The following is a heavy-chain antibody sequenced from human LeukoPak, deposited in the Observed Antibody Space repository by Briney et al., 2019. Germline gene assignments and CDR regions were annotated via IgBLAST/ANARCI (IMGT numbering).Heavy chain of an antibody. CDR2: ISSSSSYI. D-gene: IGHD3-3*01. Sequence: GGSLRLSCAASGFTLSSYSMNWVRQAPGKGLEWVSSISSSSSYIYYADSVKGRFTISRDNAKNSLYLQMNSLRAEDTAVYYCARDRFWSGYWDRNDAFDIWGQGTMVTVSS. CDR3: ARDRFWSGYWDRNDAFDI. CDR1: GFTLSSYS. V-gene: IGHV3-21*01. J-gene: IGHJ3*02.